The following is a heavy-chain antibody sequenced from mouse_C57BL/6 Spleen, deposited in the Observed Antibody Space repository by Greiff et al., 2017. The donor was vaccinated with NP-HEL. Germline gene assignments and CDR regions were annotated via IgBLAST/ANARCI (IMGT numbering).Heavy chain of an antibody. V-gene: IGHV1-4*01. J-gene: IGHJ4*01. CDR3: ARAGTGARDD. CDR1: GYTFTSYT. D-gene: IGHD4-1*01. CDR2: INPSSGYT. Sequence: QVQLKQSGAELARPGASVKMSCKASGYTFTSYTMHWVKQRPGQGLEWIGYINPSSGYTKYNQKFKDKATLTADKSSSTAYMQLSSLTSEDSAVYYCARAGTGARDDWGQVASVTVSS.